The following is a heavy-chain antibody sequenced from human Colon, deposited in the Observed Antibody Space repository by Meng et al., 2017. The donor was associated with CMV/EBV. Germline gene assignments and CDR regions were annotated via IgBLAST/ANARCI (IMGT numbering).Heavy chain of an antibody. CDR3: ATTIVVLPAATTDY. CDR1: GFTFDDYA. CDR2: ISWNGGTI. D-gene: IGHD2-15*01. V-gene: IGHV3-9*01. Sequence: GGSLRLSCEVSGFTFDDYAMYWVRYAPGKGLEWVSSISWNGGTIYYADSVKGRFTISRDNAKNSLYLQMNSLRAEDSGVYYCATTIVVLPAATTDYWGQGTLVTVSS. J-gene: IGHJ4*02.